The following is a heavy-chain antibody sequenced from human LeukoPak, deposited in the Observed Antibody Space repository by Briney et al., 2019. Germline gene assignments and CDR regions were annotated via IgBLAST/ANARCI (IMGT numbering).Heavy chain of an antibody. Sequence: PGGSLRLSCAASGFTFSSFAMSWVRQAPGKGLEWVSAISNSGASTYHADSVKGRVTISRDNSKNTLSLQMNSLRAEDTAVYYCASQVTLAAAGLAYWGQGTLVTVSS. V-gene: IGHV3-23*01. CDR2: ISNSGAST. CDR3: ASQVTLAAAGLAY. CDR1: GFTFSSFA. D-gene: IGHD6-13*01. J-gene: IGHJ4*02.